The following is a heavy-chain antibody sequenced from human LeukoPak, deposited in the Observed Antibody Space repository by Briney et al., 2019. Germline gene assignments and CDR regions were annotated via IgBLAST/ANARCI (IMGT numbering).Heavy chain of an antibody. CDR2: MYYSGST. V-gene: IGHV4-39*07. CDR1: GGSIGSSSYY. CDR3: ARAEDFYESSGYPTGDAFDI. Sequence: SETLSLTCTVSGGSIGSSSYYWGWIRQPPGKGLEWIGSMYYSGSTYYNPSLKSRVTISVDTSKNQFSLKLSSVTAADTAVYYCARAEDFYESSGYPTGDAFDIWGQGTMVTVSS. J-gene: IGHJ3*02. D-gene: IGHD3-22*01.